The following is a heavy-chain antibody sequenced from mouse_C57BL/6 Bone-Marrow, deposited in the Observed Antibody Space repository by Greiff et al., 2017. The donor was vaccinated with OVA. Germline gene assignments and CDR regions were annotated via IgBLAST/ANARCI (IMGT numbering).Heavy chain of an antibody. CDR2: ISSGGDYI. CDR3: TRGGGLLLFAY. CDR1: GFTFSSYA. Sequence: DVMLVESGEGLVKPGGSLKLSCAASGFTFSSYAMSWVRQTPEKRLEWVAYISSGGDYIYYADTVKGRFTISRDNARNTLYLQMSSLKSEDTAMYYCTRGGGLLLFAYWGQGTLVTVSA. J-gene: IGHJ3*01. V-gene: IGHV5-9-1*02. D-gene: IGHD1-1*01.